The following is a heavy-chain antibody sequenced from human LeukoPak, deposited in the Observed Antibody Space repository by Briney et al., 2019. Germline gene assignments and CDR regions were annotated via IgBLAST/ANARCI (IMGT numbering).Heavy chain of an antibody. CDR3: AKDRGYSYGYYFDY. V-gene: IGHV3-73*01. CDR2: IRSRANTYAT. J-gene: IGHJ4*02. Sequence: GGSLRLSCAASGFTFSGSAIHWVRQASGKGLEWVGRIRSRANTYATAYAASVKGRFTISRDDSKNTAYLQMNSLRAEDTAVYYCAKDRGYSYGYYFDYWGQGTLVTVSS. CDR1: GFTFSGSA. D-gene: IGHD5-18*01.